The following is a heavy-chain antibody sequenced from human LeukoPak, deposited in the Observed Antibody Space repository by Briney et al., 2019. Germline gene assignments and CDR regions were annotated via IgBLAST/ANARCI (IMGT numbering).Heavy chain of an antibody. CDR2: ISTDGNNE. CDR1: GFSFTMYG. V-gene: IGHV3-30*18. D-gene: IGHD6-19*01. CDR3: AKDQIGWAPGYVSGPLDQ. Sequence: GRPLRLSCAASGFSFTMYGIHWVRQAPGKGLEWVAVISTDGNNEYYANSVKGRFTISRDNSKNTVYLQMTSLRTEDTAVYYCAKDQIGWAPGYVSGPLDQWGQGTLVTDSS. J-gene: IGHJ4*02.